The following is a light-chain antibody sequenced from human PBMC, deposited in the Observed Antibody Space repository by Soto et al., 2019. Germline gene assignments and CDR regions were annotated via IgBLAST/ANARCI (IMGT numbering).Light chain of an antibody. CDR3: MQALQTF. J-gene: IGKJ5*01. Sequence: DIVMTQSPLSLPVTPGEPASISCRSSQSLLHSNGYNYLDWYLQKPGQSPQLLIYLGSNRASGVPDRLSRFGLGTDFILIISRVEAYDAGAYYCMQALQTFFGQVTRPEIK. CDR2: LGS. V-gene: IGKV2-28*01. CDR1: QSLLHSNGYNY.